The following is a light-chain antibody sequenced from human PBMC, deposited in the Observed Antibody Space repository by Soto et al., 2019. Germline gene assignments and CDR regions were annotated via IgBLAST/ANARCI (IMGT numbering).Light chain of an antibody. Sequence: EIVLTQSPATLPLSPGERATLSCRASQSVSSYLAWYQQKPGQAPRLLIYDASNRATGIPARFSGSGSGRDFTLTISSLEPEDFAVYYCQQRSNWPTFGQGTKVEIK. CDR1: QSVSSY. CDR3: QQRSNWPT. CDR2: DAS. V-gene: IGKV3-11*02. J-gene: IGKJ1*01.